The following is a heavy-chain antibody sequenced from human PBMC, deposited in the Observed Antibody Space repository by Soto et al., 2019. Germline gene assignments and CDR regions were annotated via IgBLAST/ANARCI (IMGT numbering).Heavy chain of an antibody. CDR2: IYYSGST. V-gene: IGHV4-39*01. Sequence: PSETLSLTCTVSGGSISSSSYYWGWIRQPPGKGLEWIGSIYYSGSTYYNPSLKSRVTISVDTSKNQFSLKLSSVTAADTAVYYCAARGPYSSSGFDYWGQGTLVTVSS. D-gene: IGHD6-6*01. J-gene: IGHJ4*02. CDR1: GGSISSSSYY. CDR3: AARGPYSSSGFDY.